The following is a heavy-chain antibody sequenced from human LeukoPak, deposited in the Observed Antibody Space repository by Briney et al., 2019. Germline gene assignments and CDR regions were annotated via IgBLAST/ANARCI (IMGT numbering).Heavy chain of an antibody. CDR1: GGTFSSYA. J-gene: IGHJ4*02. V-gene: IGHV1-69*13. CDR2: IIPIFGTA. CDR3: ARAGVGGYDREFSY. D-gene: IGHD5-12*01. Sequence: SVKVSCKASGGTFSSYAISWVRQAPGQGLEWMGGIIPIFGTANYAQKFQGRVTITADESTCTAYMELSSLRSEDTAVYYCARAGVGGYDREFSYWGQGTLVTVSS.